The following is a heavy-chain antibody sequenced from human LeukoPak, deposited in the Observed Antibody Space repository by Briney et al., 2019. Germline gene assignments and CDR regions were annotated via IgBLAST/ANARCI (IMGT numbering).Heavy chain of an antibody. CDR2: FDPEDGET. Sequence: ASAKVSCKVSGYTLTELSMHWVRQAPGKGLEWMGGFDPEDGETIYAQKFQGRVTMTEDTSTDTAYMELSSLRSEDTAVYYCATTHYYGSGSYPNEAFDIWGQGTMVTVSS. J-gene: IGHJ3*02. D-gene: IGHD3-10*01. CDR3: ATTHYYGSGSYPNEAFDI. V-gene: IGHV1-24*01. CDR1: GYTLTELS.